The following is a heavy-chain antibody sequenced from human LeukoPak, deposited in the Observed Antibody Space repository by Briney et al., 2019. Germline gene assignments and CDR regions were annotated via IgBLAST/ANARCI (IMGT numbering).Heavy chain of an antibody. CDR3: YGANADH. CDR1: GFTFSSYW. J-gene: IGHJ1*01. D-gene: IGHD4-23*01. Sequence: GGSLRLSCAASGFTFSSYWMHWVRQAPGKGLVWVSGINTDGSSTSYADSVRGRFTISRDNAKNTLYLQMNSLRAEDTALYYCYGANADHWGQGTLVTVSS. CDR2: INTDGSST. V-gene: IGHV3-74*01.